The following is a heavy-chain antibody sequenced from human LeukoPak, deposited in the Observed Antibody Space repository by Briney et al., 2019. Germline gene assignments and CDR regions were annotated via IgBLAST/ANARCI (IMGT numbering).Heavy chain of an antibody. CDR2: IKPKTDGETT. D-gene: IGHD2-21*01. J-gene: IGHJ4*02. V-gene: IGHV3-15*01. CDR1: GFTFSIYA. CDR3: ITPLPYSAQ. Sequence: GGSLRLSCVVSGFTFSIYAMSWVRQAPGKGLEWVGRIKPKTDGETTEYAAPVKDRFSISRDDSKSMMYLQMNSLKTEDTAVYYCITPLPYSAQGGQGTLVTVSS.